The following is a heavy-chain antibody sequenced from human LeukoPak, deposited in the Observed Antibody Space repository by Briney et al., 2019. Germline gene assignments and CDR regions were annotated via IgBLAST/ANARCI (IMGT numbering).Heavy chain of an antibody. V-gene: IGHV4-61*02. D-gene: IGHD6-13*01. CDR2: IYTSGST. Sequence: PSETLSLICTVSGGSISSGSYYWSWIRQPAGKGLEWIGRIYTSGSTNYNPSLKSRVTISVDTSKNQFSLKLTSMTAADTAVYYCVRAYSSSRYGPRDFDSWGQGTLVTVSS. CDR1: GGSISSGSYY. J-gene: IGHJ4*02. CDR3: VRAYSSSRYGPRDFDS.